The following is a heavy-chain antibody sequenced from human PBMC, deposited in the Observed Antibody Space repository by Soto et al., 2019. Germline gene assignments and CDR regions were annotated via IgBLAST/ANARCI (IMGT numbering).Heavy chain of an antibody. CDR2: INPTGSMT. CDR3: ARDTGYDHDAFDI. Sequence: ASVKVSCKASGYSFITSYHMHWVRESPGQGLEWMGIINPTGSMTRYSQKFQGRLTMTRDTSTATDYMELSNLTSEDTAVYFCARDTGYDHDAFDIWGQGTRVTVSS. J-gene: IGHJ3*02. V-gene: IGHV1-46*01. CDR1: GYSFITSYH. D-gene: IGHD5-12*01.